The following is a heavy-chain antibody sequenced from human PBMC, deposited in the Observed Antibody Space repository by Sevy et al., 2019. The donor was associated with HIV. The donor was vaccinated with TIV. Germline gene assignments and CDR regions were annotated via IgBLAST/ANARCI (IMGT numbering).Heavy chain of an antibody. D-gene: IGHD7-27*01. CDR2: IIPIFGTP. Sequence: ASVKVSCKASGDTFSTYGLSWVRQAPGQGLEWMGGIIPIFGTPNYAQKFQGSVTITADESASTAYLELRSLRSEDTALYYCAGEGGVATTGDHDAFDIWGHGTLVTVSS. CDR3: AGEGGVATTGDHDAFDI. V-gene: IGHV1-69*13. CDR1: GDTFSTYG. J-gene: IGHJ3*02.